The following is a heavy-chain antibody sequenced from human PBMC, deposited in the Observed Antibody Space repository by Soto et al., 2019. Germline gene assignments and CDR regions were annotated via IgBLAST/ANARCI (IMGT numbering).Heavy chain of an antibody. J-gene: IGHJ2*01. CDR3: ARGDYTSWYWFDR. V-gene: IGHV4-61*08. D-gene: IGHD6-13*01. Sequence: QVQLQESGPGLVKPSETLSLTCTVSVSGGSVSTGVHYWSWIRQPPGKGLEWIGYIYYSGSTNYNPSLKSRVTISVDTSKNQFSLQLTSVTAADTAVYYCARGDYTSWYWFDRWGRGTLVTVSS. CDR2: IYYSGST. CDR1: GGSVSTGVHY.